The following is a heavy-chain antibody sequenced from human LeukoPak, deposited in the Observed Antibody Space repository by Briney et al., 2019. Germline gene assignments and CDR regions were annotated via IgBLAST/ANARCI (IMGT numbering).Heavy chain of an antibody. J-gene: IGHJ5*02. CDR1: GGSISSYY. Sequence: SETLSLTCTVSGGSISSYYWSWIRQSPGKGLEWIGYIYYSGSTNYNPSLKSRVTISVDTSKNQFSLKLSSVTAADTAVYYCARAPTRTYNWFDPWGQGTLVTVSS. CDR2: IYYSGST. CDR3: ARAPTRTYNWFDP. D-gene: IGHD1-26*01. V-gene: IGHV4-59*12.